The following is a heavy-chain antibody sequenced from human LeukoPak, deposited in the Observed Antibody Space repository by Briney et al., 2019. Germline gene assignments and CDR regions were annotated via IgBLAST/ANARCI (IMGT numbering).Heavy chain of an antibody. CDR1: GFTVSSYS. Sequence: PGGSLRLSCAASGFTVSSYSMNWVRQAPGKGLEWVSYISSSSSTIYYADSVKGRFTISRDNAKNSLYLQMNSLRDEDTAVYYCARARASGRSRFDYWGQGTLVTVSS. V-gene: IGHV3-48*02. J-gene: IGHJ4*02. CDR2: ISSSSSTI. CDR3: ARARASGRSRFDY. D-gene: IGHD2-2*01.